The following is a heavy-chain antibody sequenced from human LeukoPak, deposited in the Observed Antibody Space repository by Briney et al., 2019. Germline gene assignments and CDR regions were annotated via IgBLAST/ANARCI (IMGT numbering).Heavy chain of an antibody. CDR1: GYTFTSYY. V-gene: IGHV1-46*01. Sequence: ASVKVSCKASGYTFTSYYMHWVRQAPGQGLEWMGIINPSGGSTSYAQKFQDRVTMTRDTSTSTAYMELRSLRSDDTAVYYCARENFPAVGATVYWGQGTLVTVSS. CDR3: ARENFPAVGATVY. CDR2: INPSGGST. J-gene: IGHJ4*02. D-gene: IGHD1-26*01.